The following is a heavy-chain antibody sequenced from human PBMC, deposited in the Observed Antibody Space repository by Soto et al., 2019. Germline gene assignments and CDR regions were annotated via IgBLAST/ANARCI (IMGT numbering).Heavy chain of an antibody. CDR2: INSDGSST. CDR3: ACEAIYYDIWTGYSPWFDP. J-gene: IGHJ5*02. D-gene: IGHD3-9*01. V-gene: IGHV3-74*01. Sequence: GGPLRLSCAASAFTSSSYWMRWVRQAPGTGLVWVSRINSDGSSTSYADSVKGRFTISSDNAKNPLYPQMTSLAAEAPAVYYRACEAIYYDIWTGYSPWFDPWGQGTLV. CDR1: AFTSSSYW.